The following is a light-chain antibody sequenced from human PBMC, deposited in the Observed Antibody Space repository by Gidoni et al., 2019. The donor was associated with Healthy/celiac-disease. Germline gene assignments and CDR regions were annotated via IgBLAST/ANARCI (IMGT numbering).Light chain of an antibody. CDR2: KAS. J-gene: IGKJ1*01. Sequence: DIQMTESPSTLSASVGDRFTITSRASQSISSWLAWYQQKPGKAPKLLIYKASSLESGVPSRFSGRGSGKELTLTISSLQPDDFATYYCQQYNSYSRTFGQXTKVEIK. CDR1: QSISSW. CDR3: QQYNSYSRT. V-gene: IGKV1-5*03.